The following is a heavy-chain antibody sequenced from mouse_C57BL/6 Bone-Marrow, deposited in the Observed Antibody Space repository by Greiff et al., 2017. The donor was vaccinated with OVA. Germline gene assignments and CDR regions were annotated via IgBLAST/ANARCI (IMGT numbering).Heavy chain of an antibody. Sequence: QVQLQQPGAELVKPGASVKMSCKASGYTFTSYWITWVKQRPGQGLEWIGDIYPGSGSTNYTEKFKSKATLTVDTSSSTAYMQLSSLTSEDSAVYYCARQLLRSAWFAYWGQGTLVTVSA. J-gene: IGHJ3*01. V-gene: IGHV1-55*01. CDR3: ARQLLRSAWFAY. D-gene: IGHD1-1*01. CDR1: GYTFTSYW. CDR2: IYPGSGST.